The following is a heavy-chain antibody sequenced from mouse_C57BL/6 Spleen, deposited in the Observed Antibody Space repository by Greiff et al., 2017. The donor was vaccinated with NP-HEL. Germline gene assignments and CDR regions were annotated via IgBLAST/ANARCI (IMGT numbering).Heavy chain of an antibody. CDR1: GYTITSYW. J-gene: IGHJ2*01. CDR2: INPSSGYT. V-gene: IGHV1-7*01. D-gene: IGHD2-1*01. CDR3: ARSGYGNYPYFDY. Sequence: VQLQQSGAELAKPGASVTLSCKASGYTITSYWMHWVKQRPGQGLEWIGYINPSSGYTKYNQKVKDKATLTADKSSSTAYMQLSSLTYEDSAVYYSARSGYGNYPYFDYWGQGTTLTVSS.